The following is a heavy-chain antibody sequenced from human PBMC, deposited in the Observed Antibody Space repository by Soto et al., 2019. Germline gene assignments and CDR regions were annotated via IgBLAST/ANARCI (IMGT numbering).Heavy chain of an antibody. V-gene: IGHV4-38-2*02. Sequence: SETLSLTCAVSGYSISSGYYWGWIRQPPGKGLEWIGSIYHSGSTYYNPSLKSRVTISVDTSKNQFSLKLSSVTAADTAVYYCARDPIKLWFGERGGMDVWGQGTTVTVSS. CDR3: ARDPIKLWFGERGGMDV. J-gene: IGHJ6*02. CDR2: IYHSGST. CDR1: GYSISSGYY. D-gene: IGHD3-10*01.